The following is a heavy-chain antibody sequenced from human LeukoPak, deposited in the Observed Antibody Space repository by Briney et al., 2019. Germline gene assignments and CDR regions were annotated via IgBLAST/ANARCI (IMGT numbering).Heavy chain of an antibody. CDR2: ISDTGTT. J-gene: IGHJ4*02. V-gene: IGHV4-59*01. Sequence: SETLSLTCTVSGGSISSYYWNWIRQPPGKGPEWIGCISDTGTTKYNPAFKSRVTITVDTSKNQFSLKLTSVTAADTAVYFCATGYYEPFEKWGQGTLVSVSS. CDR3: ATGYYEPFEK. CDR1: GGSISSYY. D-gene: IGHD3-22*01.